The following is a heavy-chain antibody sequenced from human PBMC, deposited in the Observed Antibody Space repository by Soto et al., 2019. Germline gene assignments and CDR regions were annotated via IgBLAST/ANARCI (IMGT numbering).Heavy chain of an antibody. CDR2: LSGSGGVT. CDR3: AKDRRIAVASMTWDS. J-gene: IGHJ4*02. CDR1: GFTFTSYA. D-gene: IGHD6-19*01. V-gene: IGHV3-23*01. Sequence: EVQLLESGGNLVQPGGSLRLSCAASGFTFTSYAMSWVRQAPGKGLEWVAGLSGSGGVTYYADAVKGRFTISRDNSKKTVYLQLSSLRAEDTAVYYCAKDRRIAVASMTWDSWGQGTLVTVSS.